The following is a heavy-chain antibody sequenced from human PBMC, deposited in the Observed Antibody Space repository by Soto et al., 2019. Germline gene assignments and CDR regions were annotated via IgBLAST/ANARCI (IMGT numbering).Heavy chain of an antibody. CDR3: ARKICSSTSCHGDWFDP. J-gene: IGHJ5*02. CDR2: IIPIFGTT. V-gene: IGHV1-69*01. D-gene: IGHD2-2*01. CDR1: GGTFSSYA. Sequence: QVQLVQSGAEVKKPGSSVKVSCKASGGTFSSYAISWVRQAPGQGLEWMGGIIPIFGTTNYAQKFQGRVTITADESTSTAYMELSSLRSEDTAVYYCARKICSSTSCHGDWFDPWGQGTLVTVSS.